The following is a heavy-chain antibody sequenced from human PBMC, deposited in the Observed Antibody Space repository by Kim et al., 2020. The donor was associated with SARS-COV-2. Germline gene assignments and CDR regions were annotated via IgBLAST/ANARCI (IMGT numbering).Heavy chain of an antibody. CDR2: ISSSGSTI. CDR3: ARDLPIGPYYYDYMDV. CDR1: GFTFSSYE. Sequence: GGSLRLSCAASGFTFSSYEMNWVRQAPGKGLEWVSYISSSGSTIYYADSVKGRFTISRDNAKNSLYLQMNSLRAEDTAVYYCARDLPIGPYYYDYMDVWGKGTTVTVSS. J-gene: IGHJ6*03. V-gene: IGHV3-48*03.